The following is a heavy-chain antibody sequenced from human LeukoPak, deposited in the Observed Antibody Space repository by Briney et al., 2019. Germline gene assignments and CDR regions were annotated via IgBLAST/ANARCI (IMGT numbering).Heavy chain of an antibody. CDR2: VNHSGST. Sequence: SETLSLTCAVYGGSFSGYYWSWIRQPPGKGLEWIGEVNHSGSTSYNPSLKSRVTVSVDTSKNQISLKLSSVTAADTAMYCCARGCPNALDYYYLDYWGQGNLVTVSS. J-gene: IGHJ4*02. D-gene: IGHD4/OR15-4a*01. V-gene: IGHV4-34*01. CDR3: ARGCPNALDYYYLDY. CDR1: GGSFSGYY.